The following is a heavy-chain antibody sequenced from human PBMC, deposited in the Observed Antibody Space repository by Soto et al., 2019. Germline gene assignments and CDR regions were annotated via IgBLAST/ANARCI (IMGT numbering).Heavy chain of an antibody. CDR3: TTVVIPGTRHMD. J-gene: IGHJ6*03. Sequence: PSDTLSLTCPVSGDSITSINNYWVWLLQPPGMGLEWIANIYYDGSTFYHPSLKSRVAMSIDTSKNQFSLNLTSVTATDTAVYYCTTVVIPGTRHMD. CDR1: GDSITSINNY. D-gene: IGHD2-21*01. CDR2: IYYDGST. V-gene: IGHV4-39*01.